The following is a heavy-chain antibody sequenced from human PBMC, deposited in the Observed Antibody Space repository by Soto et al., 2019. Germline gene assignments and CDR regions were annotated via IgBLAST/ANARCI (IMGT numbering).Heavy chain of an antibody. CDR2: MYHGGRT. CDR1: VDSVTNYF. J-gene: IGHJ4*02. V-gene: IGHV4-59*02. CDR3: ARDPGYCTNGVCPIFDF. D-gene: IGHD2-8*01. Sequence: PSWTLSLTCTVSVDSVTNYFWSWIRHPPGKGLEWIGHMYHGGRTNYSPSLKSRVTMSLDSSKNQFSLNLSSVTAAATAVYFCARDPGYCTNGVCPIFDFWGQGVLVTVSS.